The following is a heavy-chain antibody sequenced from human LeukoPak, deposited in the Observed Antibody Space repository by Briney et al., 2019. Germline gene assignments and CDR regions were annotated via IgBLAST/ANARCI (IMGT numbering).Heavy chain of an antibody. D-gene: IGHD3-10*01. Sequence: PGGSLRLSCAASGFTFSSYWMSWVRQAPGKGLEWVANIKKDGSEKYYVDSVKGRFTISRDNAKNSLYPQMNSLRTEDTAFYYCAKMGYFGSGSYYPGEYYFDYWGQGTLVTVSS. CDR3: AKMGYFGSGSYYPGEYYFDY. J-gene: IGHJ4*02. CDR1: GFTFSSYW. CDR2: IKKDGSEK. V-gene: IGHV3-7*03.